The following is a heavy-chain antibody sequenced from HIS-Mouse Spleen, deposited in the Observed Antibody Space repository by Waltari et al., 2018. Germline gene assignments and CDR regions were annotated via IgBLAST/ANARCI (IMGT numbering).Heavy chain of an antibody. J-gene: IGHJ4*02. V-gene: IGHV4-39*01. Sequence: QLQLQESGPGLVKPSETLSLTCTVSGGSISSSSSYWGWTRHPPGKGLEWIGSIYYSGSTYYNPSLKSRVTISVDTSKNQFSLKLSSVTAADTAVYYCARTGTTSYYFDYWGQGTLVTVSS. CDR1: GGSISSSSSY. CDR2: IYYSGST. D-gene: IGHD1-1*01. CDR3: ARTGTTSYYFDY.